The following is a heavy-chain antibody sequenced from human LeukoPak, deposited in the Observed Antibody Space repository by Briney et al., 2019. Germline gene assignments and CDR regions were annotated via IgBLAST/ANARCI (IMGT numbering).Heavy chain of an antibody. CDR3: ARDRPHNWFGP. V-gene: IGHV3-74*01. CDR2: IDNDGRHT. CDR1: GFTFSDHW. J-gene: IGHJ5*02. Sequence: PGGSLRLSCAASGFTFSDHWMHWVRQAPGKGLEWVSCIDNDGRHTIYADSVKARFTISRDNAKNIVYLQMNSLRVEDTAVYYCARDRPHNWFGPWGQGTLVTVST.